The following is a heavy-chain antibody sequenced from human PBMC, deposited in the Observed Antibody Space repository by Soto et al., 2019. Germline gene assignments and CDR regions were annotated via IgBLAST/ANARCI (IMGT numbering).Heavy chain of an antibody. CDR2: SYTSGST. V-gene: IGHV4-4*07. CDR1: GGSLSSYY. Sequence: LSLTCTGSGGSLSSYYWSWIRQPAGKGLEWSGRSYTSGSTNSNPSLKSRVTMSVDTSKNQFSLKLSSVTAADPAVYYCAREGPTHKYYFDYWGQGTLVTVSS. CDR3: AREGPTHKYYFDY. J-gene: IGHJ4*02.